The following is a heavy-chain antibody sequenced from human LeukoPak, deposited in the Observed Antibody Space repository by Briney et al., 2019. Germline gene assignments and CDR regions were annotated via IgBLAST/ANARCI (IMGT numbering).Heavy chain of an antibody. V-gene: IGHV3-23*01. Sequence: GGSLRLSCAASGFTFSSYAMTWVRQPPGKGLEWVSTISGSGDSTYYADSVRGRFPVSRDNSKNTLYLHMNSLRAEDTAVYYCAKANGGSHLYYYSGMDVWGRGTTVTVSS. J-gene: IGHJ6*02. CDR2: ISGSGDST. CDR1: GFTFSSYA. CDR3: AKANGGSHLYYYSGMDV. D-gene: IGHD1-26*01.